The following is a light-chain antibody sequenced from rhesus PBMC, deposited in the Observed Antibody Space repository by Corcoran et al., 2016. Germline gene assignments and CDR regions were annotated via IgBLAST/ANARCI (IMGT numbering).Light chain of an antibody. V-gene: IGKV1-74*01. CDR2: KAS. Sequence: DIQMTQSPSSLSASVGDRVTITCRESENAHNDLNWYQQKPGKAPQLLISKASTLQSGVPSRLSGSGSGTVYTFTISSLHPEDVTTYYCQHGYGTPPTFGGGTKVELK. J-gene: IGKJ4*01. CDR3: QHGYGTPPT. CDR1: ENAHND.